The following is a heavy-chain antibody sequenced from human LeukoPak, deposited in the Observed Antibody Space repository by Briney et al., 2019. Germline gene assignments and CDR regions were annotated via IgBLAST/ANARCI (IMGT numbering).Heavy chain of an antibody. CDR2: IYYSGST. V-gene: IGHV4-39*01. D-gene: IGHD4-17*01. CDR3: ARHTRDDYGDYKWFDP. Sequence: SETLSLTCTVSGGSISSSSYYWGWIRQPPGKGLEWIESIYYSGSTYYNPSLKSRITTSVDTSKNQFSLKLSSVTAADTAVYYCARHTRDDYGDYKWFDPWGQGTLVTVSS. J-gene: IGHJ5*02. CDR1: GGSISSSSYY.